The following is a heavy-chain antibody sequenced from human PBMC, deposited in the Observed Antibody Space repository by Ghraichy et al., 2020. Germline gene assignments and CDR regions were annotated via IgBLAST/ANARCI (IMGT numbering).Heavy chain of an antibody. D-gene: IGHD1-1*01. CDR3: AKHWND. V-gene: IGHV3-21*01. Sequence: SVKGRFTISRDNAKNSLYLQMNSRRAEDTAVYYCAKHWNDWGQGTLVTVSS. J-gene: IGHJ4*02.